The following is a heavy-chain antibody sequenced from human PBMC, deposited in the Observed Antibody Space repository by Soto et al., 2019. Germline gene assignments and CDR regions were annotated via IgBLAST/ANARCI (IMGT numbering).Heavy chain of an antibody. Sequence: ASVKVSCKASGYSINSYDMNWVRQATGQGLEWMGWMNPKSGNTGFAEKFRGRVKMTWNTSTGTVHPEISSLRPEDTAVYYCARGLVDSGGNCFDSWGQGTQVTVSS. D-gene: IGHD4-17*01. J-gene: IGHJ4*02. CDR1: GYSINSYD. CDR2: MNPKSGNT. CDR3: ARGLVDSGGNCFDS. V-gene: IGHV1-8*01.